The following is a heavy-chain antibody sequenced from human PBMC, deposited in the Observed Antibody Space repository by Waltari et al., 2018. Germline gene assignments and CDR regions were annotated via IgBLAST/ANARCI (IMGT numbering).Heavy chain of an antibody. CDR3: AHRGSDIVVVPAAIGSENWFDP. V-gene: IGHV2-5*01. CDR2: IYWNDDK. D-gene: IGHD2-2*01. CDR1: GFSLSTSGVG. Sequence: QITLKESGPTLVKPTQTLTLTCTFSGFSLSTSGVGVGWIRQPPGKALEWLALIYWNDDKRYSPSLKSRLTITKDTSKNQVVLTMTNMDPVDTATYYCAHRGSDIVVVPAAIGSENWFDPWGQGTLVTVSS. J-gene: IGHJ5*02.